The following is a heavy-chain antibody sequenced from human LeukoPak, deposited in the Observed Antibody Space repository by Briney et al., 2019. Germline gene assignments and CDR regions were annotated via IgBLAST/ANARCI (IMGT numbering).Heavy chain of an antibody. CDR2: ISAYNGNT. V-gene: IGHV1-18*01. J-gene: IGHJ3*02. CDR3: ARSGHIVVVTAPDAFDI. D-gene: IGHD2-21*02. CDR1: GYTFTSYG. Sequence: ASVKVSCMACGYTFTSYGISWVRQAPGQGLEWMGWISAYNGNTNYAQKLQGRVTMTTDTSTSTAYMQLRSLRSDDTAVYYCARSGHIVVVTAPDAFDIWGQGTMVTVSS.